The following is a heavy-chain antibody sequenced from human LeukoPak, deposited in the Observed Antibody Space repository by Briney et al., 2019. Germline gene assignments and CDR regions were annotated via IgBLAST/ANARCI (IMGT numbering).Heavy chain of an antibody. Sequence: PGGSLRLSFSASGFTFSYYSFTWVRQAPGKGLEWIAYISISNNSIYYADSVKGRFTISRDNAKNSLYLQMNSLRVEDTAVYYCARETIYSDKVIDHWGQGTPVTVSS. V-gene: IGHV3-48*01. CDR3: ARETIYSDKVIDH. CDR2: ISISNNSI. CDR1: GFTFSYYS. J-gene: IGHJ4*02. D-gene: IGHD4-17*01.